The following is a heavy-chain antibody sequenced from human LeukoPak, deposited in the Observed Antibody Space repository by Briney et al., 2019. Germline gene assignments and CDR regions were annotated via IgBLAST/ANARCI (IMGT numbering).Heavy chain of an antibody. CDR2: IFNSGST. CDR1: GGSISSYL. D-gene: IGHD4-11*01. CDR3: ARHVGDYQRSPLNWFDP. Sequence: SETLSLTCSVSGGSISSYLWSWIRQPPGKGLESIGCIFNSGSTNYNPSLKSRVTISVDTSKNQFSLKLSSVTAADTAVYYCARHVGDYQRSPLNWFDPWGQGTLVTVSS. V-gene: IGHV4-59*08. J-gene: IGHJ5*02.